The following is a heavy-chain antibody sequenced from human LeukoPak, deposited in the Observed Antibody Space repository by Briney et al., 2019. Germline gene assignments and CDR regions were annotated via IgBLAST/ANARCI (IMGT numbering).Heavy chain of an antibody. D-gene: IGHD6-13*01. CDR1: GGTFSSYA. J-gene: IGHJ4*02. Sequence: SVKVSCKASGGTFSSYAISWVRQAPGQGLEWMGRIIPILGIANYAQKFQGRVTITADKSTSTAYMELSSLRSEDTAVYYCSSWYPIDYWGQGTLVTVSS. CDR2: IIPILGIA. CDR3: SSWYPIDY. V-gene: IGHV1-69*04.